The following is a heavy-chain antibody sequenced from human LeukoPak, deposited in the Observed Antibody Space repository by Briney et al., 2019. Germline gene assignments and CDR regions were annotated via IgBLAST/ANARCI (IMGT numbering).Heavy chain of an antibody. Sequence: GGSLRLSCAASGFTFSSYAMSWVRQAPGKGLEWVSAISGSGGSTYYADSVKGRFTISRDNSKNTLYLQMNSLRAEDTAVYYCARNMAPGIAARPFDYWGQGTLVTVSS. CDR3: ARNMAPGIAARPFDY. CDR1: GFTFSSYA. V-gene: IGHV3-23*01. J-gene: IGHJ4*02. D-gene: IGHD6-6*01. CDR2: ISGSGGST.